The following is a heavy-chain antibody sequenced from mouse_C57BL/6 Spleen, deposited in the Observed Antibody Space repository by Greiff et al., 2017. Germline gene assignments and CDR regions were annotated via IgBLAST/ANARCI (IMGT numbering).Heavy chain of an antibody. V-gene: IGHV5-17*01. D-gene: IGHD1-1*01. CDR2: ISSGSSTI. J-gene: IGHJ2*01. Sequence: VQLQQSGGGLVKPGGSLKLSCAASGFTFSDYGMHWVRQAPEKGLEWVAYISSGSSTIYYADTVKGRFTISRDNAKNTLFLQMTSLRSEDTAMYYCARPYYGSSYGDYFDYWGQGTTLTVSS. CDR1: GFTFSDYG. CDR3: ARPYYGSSYGDYFDY.